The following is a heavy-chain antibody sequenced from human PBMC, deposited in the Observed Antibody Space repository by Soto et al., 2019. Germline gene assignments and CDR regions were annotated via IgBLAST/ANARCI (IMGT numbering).Heavy chain of an antibody. CDR1: GYTFNSYG. V-gene: IGHV1-18*01. Sequence: ASEKVSCKASGYTFNSYGISRERPEPGQGREWVVWVNAYNDNTRYAKNLQGRVTITTDTATTPAYVGLRSLRSDGTAGHSCARVGETSHDFWSGYQHPYFDYGGPGTLITVPS. CDR2: VNAYNDNT. CDR3: ARVGETSHDFWSGYQHPYFDY. D-gene: IGHD3-3*01. J-gene: IGHJ4*02.